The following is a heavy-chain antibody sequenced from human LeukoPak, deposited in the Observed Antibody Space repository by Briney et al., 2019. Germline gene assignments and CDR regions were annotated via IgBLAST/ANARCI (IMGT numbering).Heavy chain of an antibody. Sequence: SVKVSCKASGDTFSSYSISWVRQAPRQGLEWMGGSIPMFGTANYAQTFQGRVTITTDESTSTAYMELSSLRSEDTAVYYCARARRGGYSNDAFDIWGQGTMVTVSS. CDR1: GDTFSSYS. J-gene: IGHJ3*02. CDR3: ARARRGGYSNDAFDI. V-gene: IGHV1-69*05. D-gene: IGHD5-24*01. CDR2: SIPMFGTA.